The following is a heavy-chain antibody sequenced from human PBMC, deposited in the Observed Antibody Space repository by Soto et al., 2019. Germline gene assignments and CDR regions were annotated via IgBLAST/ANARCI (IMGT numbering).Heavy chain of an antibody. D-gene: IGHD2-2*01. V-gene: IGHV3-49*03. CDR3: TRIGYCSSTSCLGYNWFDP. CDR1: GFTFGDYA. J-gene: IGHJ5*02. CDR2: IRSKAYGGTT. Sequence: GGSLRLSCTASGFTFGDYAMSWFRQAPGKGLEWVGFIRSKAYGGTTEYAASVKGRFTISRDDSKSIAYLQMNSLKTEDTAVYYCTRIGYCSSTSCLGYNWFDPWGQGTLVTVSS.